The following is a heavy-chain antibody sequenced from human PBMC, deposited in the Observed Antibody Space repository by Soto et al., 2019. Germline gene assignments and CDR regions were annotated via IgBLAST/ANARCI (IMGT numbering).Heavy chain of an antibody. V-gene: IGHV1-69*06. D-gene: IGHD2-2*01. J-gene: IGHJ6*02. Sequence: ASVKVFCKASGGTFSSYAISWVRQAPGQGLEWMGGIIPIFGTANYAQKFQGRVTITADKSTSTAYMELSSLRSEDTAVYYCARDLGLYCSSTSCYYGMDVWGQGTTVTSP. CDR1: GGTFSSYA. CDR3: ARDLGLYCSSTSCYYGMDV. CDR2: IIPIFGTA.